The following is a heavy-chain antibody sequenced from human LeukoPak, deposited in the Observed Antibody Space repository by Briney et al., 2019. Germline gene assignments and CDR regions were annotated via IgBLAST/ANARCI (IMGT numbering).Heavy chain of an antibody. Sequence: ASVKVSCKASGGTFSSYTISWVRQAPGQGLEWMGRIIPILGIANYAQKFQGRVTITADKSTSTAYMELSSLRSEDTAVYYRARGREIGLLYYYYYMDVWGKGTTVTVSS. J-gene: IGHJ6*03. CDR2: IIPILGIA. CDR1: GGTFSSYT. CDR3: ARGREIGLLYYYYYMDV. V-gene: IGHV1-69*02. D-gene: IGHD2-15*01.